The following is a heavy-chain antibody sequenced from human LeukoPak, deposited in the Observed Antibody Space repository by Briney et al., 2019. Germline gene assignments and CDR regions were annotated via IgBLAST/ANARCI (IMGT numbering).Heavy chain of an antibody. CDR3: ARGQDYGDYFTYYYMDV. CDR2: INPNSGGT. J-gene: IGHJ6*03. CDR1: GYTFTGYY. D-gene: IGHD4-17*01. Sequence: ASVKVSCKASGYTFTGYYMHWVRQPPGQGLEWMGWINPNSGGTNYAQKFQGRVTMTRDTSISTAYMELSRLRSDDTAVYYCARGQDYGDYFTYYYMDVWGKGTTVTISS. V-gene: IGHV1-2*02.